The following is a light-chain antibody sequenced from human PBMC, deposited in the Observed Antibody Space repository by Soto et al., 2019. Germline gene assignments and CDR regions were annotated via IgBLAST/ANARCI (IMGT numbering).Light chain of an antibody. Sequence: DIQMTQSPSSLSASVGDRVTITCQASQDISNYLNWYQQKPGKAPKLLIYDASNLETGVPSRFSGSGSGTDFTFTISSLQPEDIATYYCQQYDNLLRFTFGPGTKVVIK. CDR1: QDISNY. CDR3: QQYDNLLRFT. CDR2: DAS. J-gene: IGKJ3*01. V-gene: IGKV1-33*01.